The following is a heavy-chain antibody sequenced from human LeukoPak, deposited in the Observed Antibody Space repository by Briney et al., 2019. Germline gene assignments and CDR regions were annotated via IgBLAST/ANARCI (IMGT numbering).Heavy chain of an antibody. Sequence: GASVKVSCKASGYTFTSYGINWVRQAPGQGLEWMGWISAYNGNTNYAQKPQGRVTMTTDTSTSTAYMELRSLRSDDTAVYYCARGGDIVVVPAAMGEDYWGQGTLVTVSS. D-gene: IGHD2-2*01. CDR3: ARGGDIVVVPAAMGEDY. CDR1: GYTFTSYG. CDR2: ISAYNGNT. V-gene: IGHV1-18*01. J-gene: IGHJ4*02.